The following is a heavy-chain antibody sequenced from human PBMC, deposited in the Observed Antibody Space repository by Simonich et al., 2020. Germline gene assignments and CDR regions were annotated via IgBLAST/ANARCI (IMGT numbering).Heavy chain of an antibody. D-gene: IGHD6-6*01. CDR1: GYTFTGYY. CDR3: ARARLYSSSHAFDI. V-gene: IGHV1-2*02. Sequence: QVQLVQSGAEVKKPGASVKVSCKASGYTFTGYYMHWVRQAPGQGLEWMGWIKPNRGGTNYAQKFQGRVTMTREPSISTAYMELSRLRSDDTAVYYCARARLYSSSHAFDIWGQGTMVTVSS. J-gene: IGHJ3*02. CDR2: IKPNRGGT.